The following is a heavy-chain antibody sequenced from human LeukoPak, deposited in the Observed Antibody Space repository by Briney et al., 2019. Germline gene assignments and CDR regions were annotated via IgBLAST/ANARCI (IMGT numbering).Heavy chain of an antibody. D-gene: IGHD2-15*01. J-gene: IGHJ4*02. CDR3: ARESPAAATDY. CDR2: IKQDGSEN. V-gene: IGHV3-7*01. CDR1: GFTFSSYW. Sequence: PGGSLRLSCAASGFTFSSYWMSWVRQAPGKGLEWVANIKQDGSENYYVDSVKGRFTISRDNAKNSLYLQMNSLRAEDTVVYYCARESPAAATDYWGQGTLVTVSS.